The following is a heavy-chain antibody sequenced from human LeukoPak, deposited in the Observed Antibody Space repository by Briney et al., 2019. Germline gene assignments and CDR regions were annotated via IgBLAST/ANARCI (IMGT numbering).Heavy chain of an antibody. Sequence: ASVKVSCKASGYTFTSYDIHWVRQATGQGLEWMGWMNPNSGNTGYAQKFQGRVTMTRNTSISTAYMELSSLRSEDTAVYYCARATYYYGSGDYYYGMDVWGQGTTVTVSS. CDR2: MNPNSGNT. J-gene: IGHJ6*02. V-gene: IGHV1-8*01. CDR1: GYTFTSYD. CDR3: ARATYYYGSGDYYYGMDV. D-gene: IGHD3-10*01.